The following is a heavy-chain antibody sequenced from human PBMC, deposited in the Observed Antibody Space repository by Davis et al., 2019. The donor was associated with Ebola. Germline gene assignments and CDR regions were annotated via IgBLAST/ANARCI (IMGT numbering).Heavy chain of an antibody. CDR1: GGSISSYY. V-gene: IGHV4-59*01. J-gene: IGHJ4*02. Sequence: ETLSLTCTVSGGSISSYYWSWIRQPPGKGLEWIGYIYYSGSTNYNPSLKSRVTISVDTSKNQFSLKLSSVTAADTAVYYCARVGCDSSGYYLTYYFDYWGQGTLVTVSS. D-gene: IGHD3-22*01. CDR2: IYYSGST. CDR3: ARVGCDSSGYYLTYYFDY.